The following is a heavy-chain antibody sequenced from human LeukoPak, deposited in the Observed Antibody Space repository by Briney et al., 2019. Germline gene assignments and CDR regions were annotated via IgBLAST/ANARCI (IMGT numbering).Heavy chain of an antibody. CDR1: GGSISSGGYY. J-gene: IGHJ4*02. V-gene: IGHV4-31*03. CDR3: ARVGIRGVIPFDY. D-gene: IGHD3-10*01. CDR2: INHSGST. Sequence: PSQTLSLTCTVSGGSISSGGYYWSWIRQHPGKGLEWIGEINHSGSTNYNPSLKSRVTISVDTSKNQFSLKLSSVTAADTAVYYCARVGIRGVIPFDYWGQGTLVTVSS.